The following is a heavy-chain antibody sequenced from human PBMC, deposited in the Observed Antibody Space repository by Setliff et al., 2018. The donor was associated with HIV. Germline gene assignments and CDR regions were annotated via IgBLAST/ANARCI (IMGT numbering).Heavy chain of an antibody. V-gene: IGHV2-5*08. CDR2: IYWDDDK. CDR1: GFSLSTSGMC. Sequence: SGPTLVNPTQTLTLTCTFSGFSLSTSGMCVHWIRQPPGKALEWLALIYWDDDKRYSPSLKSRLTITKDTSKNQVVLTMTNMDPVDTATYYCARVPSTLYDWDYWGQGTLVTVSS. D-gene: IGHD3-3*01. CDR3: ARVPSTLYDWDY. J-gene: IGHJ4*02.